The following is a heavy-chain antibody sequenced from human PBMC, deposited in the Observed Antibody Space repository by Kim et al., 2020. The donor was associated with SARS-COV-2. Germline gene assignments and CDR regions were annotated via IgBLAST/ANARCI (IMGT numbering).Heavy chain of an antibody. V-gene: IGHV4-34*01. CDR3: QGIVGRYYYGMDV. J-gene: IGHJ6*02. Sequence: SETLSLTCAVYGGSFSGYYWSWIRQPPGKGLEWIGEINHSGSTNYNPSLKSRVTISVDTSKNQFSLKLSSVTAAYTAVYYCQGIVGRYYYGMDVWGQGTTVTVSS. CDR2: INHSGST. CDR1: GGSFSGYY. D-gene: IGHD3-22*01.